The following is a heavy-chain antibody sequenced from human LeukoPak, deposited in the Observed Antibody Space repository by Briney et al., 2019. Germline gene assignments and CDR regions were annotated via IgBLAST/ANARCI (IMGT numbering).Heavy chain of an antibody. J-gene: IGHJ4*02. CDR2: IYYTGST. D-gene: IGHD1-20*01. CDR1: GGSISTYY. CDR3: ARGHLTGRGYFDY. V-gene: IGHV4-59*01. Sequence: SETLSLTCTVSGGSISTYYWSWIRQPPGKGLEWIGYIYYTGSTSYNPSLKSRVTMSLDASKNQFSLELNSVTPADTAVYYCARGHLTGRGYFDYWGQGTLVTVSS.